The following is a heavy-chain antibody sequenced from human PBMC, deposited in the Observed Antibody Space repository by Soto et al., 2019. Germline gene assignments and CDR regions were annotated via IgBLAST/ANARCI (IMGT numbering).Heavy chain of an antibody. V-gene: IGHV3-33*01. CDR3: AREYCSGGSCYSGYAALDY. D-gene: IGHD2-15*01. CDR1: GFTFSSYG. J-gene: IGHJ4*02. CDR2: IWYDGSNK. Sequence: PGGSMRLACAASGFTFSSYGMHGVRQAPGKGLEWVAVIWYDGSNKYYADSVKGRFTISRDNSKNTLYLQMNSLRAEDTAVYYCAREYCSGGSCYSGYAALDYWGQGTLVTVSS.